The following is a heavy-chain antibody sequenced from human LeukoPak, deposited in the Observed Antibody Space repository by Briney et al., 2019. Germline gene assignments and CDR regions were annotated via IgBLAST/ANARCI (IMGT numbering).Heavy chain of an antibody. J-gene: IGHJ3*02. CDR3: ARDTYYDFWSGRDDAFDI. Sequence: GGSLRLSCAASGFTFSSYWMSWVRQAPGKGLEWVANIKQDGSEKYYVDSVKGRFTISRDNAKNSLYLQMNSLRAEETAVYYCARDTYYDFWSGRDDAFDIWGQGTMVTVSS. V-gene: IGHV3-7*01. CDR1: GFTFSSYW. CDR2: IKQDGSEK. D-gene: IGHD3-3*01.